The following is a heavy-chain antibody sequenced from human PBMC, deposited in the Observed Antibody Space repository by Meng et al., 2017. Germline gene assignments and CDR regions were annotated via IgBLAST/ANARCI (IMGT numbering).Heavy chain of an antibody. CDR1: GFSLSTNGVG. CDR2: IYWDDDK. D-gene: IGHD6-19*01. J-gene: IGHJ4*02. Sequence: IILKESRTSLAKTTQTLSLTCIFAGFSLSTNGVGVGWIRQPPGKALEWLALIYWDDDKRYSPSLKSRLTITKDTSKNQVVLTMTNMDPVDTATYYCAHRTVGYSSGWEFDYWGQGTLVTVSS. CDR3: AHRTVGYSSGWEFDY. V-gene: IGHV2-5*02.